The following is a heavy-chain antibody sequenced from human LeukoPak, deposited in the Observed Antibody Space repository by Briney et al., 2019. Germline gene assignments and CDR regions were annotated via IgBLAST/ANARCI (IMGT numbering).Heavy chain of an antibody. CDR1: GFTFSSYA. Sequence: GGSLRLSCAASGFTFSSYAMSWVRQAPGKGLGWVGRIKSKTDGGATDYAAPVKGRFTISRDDSKNTLYLQMNSLKTEDTAVYYCTTVTWFGELWGYYYYMDVWGKGTTVTISS. D-gene: IGHD3-10*01. J-gene: IGHJ6*03. V-gene: IGHV3-15*01. CDR2: IKSKTDGGAT. CDR3: TTVTWFGELWGYYYYMDV.